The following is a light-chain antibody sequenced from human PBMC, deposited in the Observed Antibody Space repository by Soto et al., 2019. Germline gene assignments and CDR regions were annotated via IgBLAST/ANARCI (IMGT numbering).Light chain of an antibody. V-gene: IGKV3-20*01. Sequence: DIVLTQSPVTLSLSPGERATLSCRTSQSISSSYLAWYQQRPGQAPRLLIYGASSRATGIPDRFSGSGSGTDFTLTISRLEPEDFAVYYCQQYGMSPWTFGQGNKVEI. CDR1: QSISSSY. CDR2: GAS. CDR3: QQYGMSPWT. J-gene: IGKJ1*01.